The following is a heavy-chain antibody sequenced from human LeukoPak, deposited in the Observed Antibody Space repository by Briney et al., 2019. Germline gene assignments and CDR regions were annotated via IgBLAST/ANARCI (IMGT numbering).Heavy chain of an antibody. V-gene: IGHV4-59*01. CDR2: IYYSGST. CDR1: GGSISSYY. CDR3: ARRRETMIVPRGAFDI. J-gene: IGHJ3*02. Sequence: PSETLSLTCAVSGGSISSYYWSWIRQPPGKGLEWIGYIYYSGSTNYNPSLKSRVTISVDTSKNQFSLKLSSVTAADTAVYYCARRRETMIVPRGAFDIWGQGTMVTVSS. D-gene: IGHD3-22*01.